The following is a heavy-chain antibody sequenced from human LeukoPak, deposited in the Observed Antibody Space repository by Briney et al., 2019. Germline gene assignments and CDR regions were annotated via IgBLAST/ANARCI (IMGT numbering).Heavy chain of an antibody. V-gene: IGHV4-39*01. D-gene: IGHD5/OR15-5a*01. J-gene: IGHJ4*02. Sequence: PSETLSLTCTVSGGSISSSSYYWCWIRQPPGKGLEWIGSIYYSGSTYYNPSLKSRVTISVDTSKNQFSLKLSSVTAADTAVYYCAMRSTITRRFDYWGQGTLVTVSS. CDR3: AMRSTITRRFDY. CDR1: GGSISSSSYY. CDR2: IYYSGST.